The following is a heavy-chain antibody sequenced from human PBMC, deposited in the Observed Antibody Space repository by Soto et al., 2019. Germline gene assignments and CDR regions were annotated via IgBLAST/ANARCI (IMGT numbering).Heavy chain of an antibody. CDR2: ISGYNGNT. V-gene: IGHV1-18*04. Sequence: QVQLVESGAEVKKPGASVKVSCKASGYTVTDYGISWVRQDPGQGLAWMGWISGYNGNTKYAQNFQGRVTMTTDTPTNTAYMELRSLRSDDTAVYYCERDREYYYDRSGNYYYHYGLDVWGQGTTVTVS. CDR3: ERDREYYYDRSGNYYYHYGLDV. J-gene: IGHJ6*02. D-gene: IGHD3-22*01. CDR1: GYTVTDYG.